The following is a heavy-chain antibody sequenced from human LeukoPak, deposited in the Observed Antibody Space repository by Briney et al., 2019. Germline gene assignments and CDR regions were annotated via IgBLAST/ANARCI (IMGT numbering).Heavy chain of an antibody. Sequence: GSLRLSCAASGFTVSSNYMSWVRQAPGKGLEWVSVIYSGGSTYYADSVKGRFTISRDNSKNTLYLEMTNLRAEDAAVYYCVARNGYHYAFDYWGQGTQVVVSS. V-gene: IGHV3-53*01. D-gene: IGHD3-10*01. CDR3: VARNGYHYAFDY. CDR2: IYSGGST. CDR1: GFTVSSNY. J-gene: IGHJ4*02.